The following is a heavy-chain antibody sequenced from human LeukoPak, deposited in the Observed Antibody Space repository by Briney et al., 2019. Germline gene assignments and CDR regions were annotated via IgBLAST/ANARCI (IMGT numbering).Heavy chain of an antibody. CDR3: AREVSPCSSTSCYICYYYGMDV. Sequence: GGSLRLSCAASGFTFSSYWMSWVRQAPGKGLEWVANIKQDGSEKYYVDSVKGRFTISRDNAKNSLCLQMNSLRAEDTAVYYCAREVSPCSSTSCYICYYYGMDVWGQGTTVTVSS. CDR2: IKQDGSEK. V-gene: IGHV3-7*01. J-gene: IGHJ6*02. D-gene: IGHD2-2*02. CDR1: GFTFSSYW.